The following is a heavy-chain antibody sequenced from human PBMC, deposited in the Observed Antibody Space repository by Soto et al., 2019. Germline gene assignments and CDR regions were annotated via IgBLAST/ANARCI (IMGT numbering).Heavy chain of an antibody. CDR2: IYYSGST. Sequence: PSETLSLTCTVSGGSISSSSYYWGWIRQPPGKGLEWIGSIYYSGSTYYNPSLKSRVTISVDTSKNQFSLKLSSVTAADTAVYYCASPYYYDSSGYSVYWGQGTLVTVSS. CDR3: ASPYYYDSSGYSVY. V-gene: IGHV4-39*01. CDR1: GGSISSSSYY. J-gene: IGHJ4*02. D-gene: IGHD3-22*01.